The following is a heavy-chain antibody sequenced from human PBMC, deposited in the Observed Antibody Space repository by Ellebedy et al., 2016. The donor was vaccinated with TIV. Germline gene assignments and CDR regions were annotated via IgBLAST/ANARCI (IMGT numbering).Heavy chain of an antibody. CDR2: INPNSGYT. V-gene: IGHV1-8*01. Sequence: ASVKVSCXASGYTFTTYDIGWVRQAPGQGLEWMGRINPNSGYTGLAQKFQGRVTVTRNPPISTAYMELRSLTSDDTAVYYCARVRRGSFNDYVLDFWGQGALVTVSS. D-gene: IGHD5/OR15-5a*01. CDR1: GYTFTTYD. J-gene: IGHJ4*02. CDR3: ARVRRGSFNDYVLDF.